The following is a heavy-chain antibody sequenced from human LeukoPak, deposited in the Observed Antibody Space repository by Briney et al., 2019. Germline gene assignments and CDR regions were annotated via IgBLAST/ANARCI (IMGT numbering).Heavy chain of an antibody. D-gene: IGHD5-24*01. CDR3: AKDRGWLQSMDY. CDR2: IWYDGSNK. J-gene: IGHJ4*02. Sequence: SGGSLRLSCAASGFTFSTYGMHWVRQAPGKGLEWVAVIWYDGSNKYYADSVKGRFTISRDNSKNTLYLQMNSLRAEDTAVYYCAKDRGWLQSMDYWDQGTLVTVSS. V-gene: IGHV3-33*06. CDR1: GFTFSTYG.